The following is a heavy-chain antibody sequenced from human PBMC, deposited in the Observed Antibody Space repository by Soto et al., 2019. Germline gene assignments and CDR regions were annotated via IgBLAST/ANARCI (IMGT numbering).Heavy chain of an antibody. CDR3: ARKITGTTGVFDC. V-gene: IGHV1-2*04. J-gene: IGHJ4*02. D-gene: IGHD1-20*01. Sequence: ASVKVSCKASGYTFTGYYMHWVRQAPGQGLEWMGGINPNSGDTNYTPKFQGWATMTRDTSISTAYMELSRLKSDDTAVYYCARKITGTTGVFDCWGQGTLVTVSS. CDR1: GYTFTGYY. CDR2: INPNSGDT.